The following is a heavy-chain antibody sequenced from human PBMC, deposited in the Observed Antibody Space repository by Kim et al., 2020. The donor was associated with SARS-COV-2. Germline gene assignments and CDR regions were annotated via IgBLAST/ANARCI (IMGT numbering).Heavy chain of an antibody. D-gene: IGHD6-19*01. J-gene: IGHJ4*02. CDR3: ARDQIAVAGSFDY. Sequence: HAVSVKSRIPTTHDTSKNQFSLQLNSVTPADTAVYYCARDQIAVAGSFDYWGQGTLVTVSS. V-gene: IGHV6-1*01.